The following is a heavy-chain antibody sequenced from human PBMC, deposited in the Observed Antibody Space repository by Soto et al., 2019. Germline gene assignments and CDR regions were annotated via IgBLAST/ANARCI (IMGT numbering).Heavy chain of an antibody. J-gene: IGHJ5*02. CDR3: AKEMGNAAEDLNWFDP. CDR1: GFTFSSYA. D-gene: IGHD6-13*01. V-gene: IGHV3-23*01. Sequence: EVQLLESGGGLVQPGGSLRLSCAASGFTFSSYAMSWVRQAPGKGLEWVSAISGSGGNTYYADSVKGRFTISGDNSKYALYLQMNSLRAEDTAVQYCAKEMGNAAEDLNWFDPGGQGTLVTVSS. CDR2: ISGSGGNT.